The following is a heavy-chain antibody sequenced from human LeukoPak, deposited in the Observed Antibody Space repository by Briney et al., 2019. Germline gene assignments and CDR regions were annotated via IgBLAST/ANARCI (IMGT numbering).Heavy chain of an antibody. V-gene: IGHV3-30*02. CDR2: IRYDGSNK. J-gene: IGHJ3*02. CDR1: GFTFSSYG. D-gene: IGHD3-9*01. CDR3: AKVLRYFDWYTEDQDAFDI. Sequence: GGSLRLSCAASGFTFSSYGMHWVRQAPGKGLEWVAFIRYDGSNKYYADSVKGRFIISRDNSKNTLYLQMNSLRAEDTAVYYCAKVLRYFDWYTEDQDAFDIWGQGTMVTVSS.